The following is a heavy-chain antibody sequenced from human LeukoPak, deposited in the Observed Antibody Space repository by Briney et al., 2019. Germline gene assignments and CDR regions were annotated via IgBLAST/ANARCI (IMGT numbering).Heavy chain of an antibody. D-gene: IGHD2-2*01. CDR1: GYTFTSYG. Sequence: ASVKVPCKASGYTFTSYGISWVRQAPGQGLEWMGWISAYNGNTNYAQKLQGRVTMTTDTSTSTAYMELRSLRSDDTAVYYCAREYCSSTSCYAGLYYYYYGMDVWGQGTTVTVSS. CDR3: AREYCSSTSCYAGLYYYYYGMDV. J-gene: IGHJ6*02. V-gene: IGHV1-18*01. CDR2: ISAYNGNT.